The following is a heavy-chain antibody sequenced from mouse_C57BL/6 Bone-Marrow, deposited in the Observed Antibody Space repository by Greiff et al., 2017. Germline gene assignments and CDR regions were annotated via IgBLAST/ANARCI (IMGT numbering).Heavy chain of an antibody. CDR2: IYYDGSST. J-gene: IGHJ4*01. Sequence: EVQLVESEGGLVQPGSSMTLSCTASGFTFSDYYMAWVRQVPEKGLEWVANIYYDGSSTYYLDSLKSRFIISRANAKTILYLQMSSLKYEDTATXYCARVLYSNSGRASDYWGQGTSVTVSS. CDR1: GFTFSDYY. D-gene: IGHD2-5*01. V-gene: IGHV5-16*01. CDR3: ARVLYSNSGRASDY.